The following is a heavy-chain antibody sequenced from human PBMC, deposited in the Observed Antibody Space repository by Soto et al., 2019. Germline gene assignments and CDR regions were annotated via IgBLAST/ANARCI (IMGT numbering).Heavy chain of an antibody. V-gene: IGHV1-8*01. CDR3: ARYNWNYGDFSYYYYGMDV. CDR1: GYTFTSYD. J-gene: IGHJ6*02. Sequence: ASVKVSCKASGYTFTSYDINWVRPATGQGLEWMGWMNPNSGNTGYAQKFQGRVTMTRNTSISTAYMELSSLRSEDTAVYYCARYNWNYGDFSYYYYGMDVWGQGTTVTVSS. D-gene: IGHD1-7*01. CDR2: MNPNSGNT.